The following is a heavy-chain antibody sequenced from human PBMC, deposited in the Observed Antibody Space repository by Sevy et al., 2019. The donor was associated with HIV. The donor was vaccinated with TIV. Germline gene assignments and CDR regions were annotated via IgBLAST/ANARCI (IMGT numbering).Heavy chain of an antibody. CDR1: GFTFSKAW. CDR2: ISSSSSTI. CDR3: ASIYDSSGYYYVGFYYGMDV. V-gene: IGHV3-48*01. J-gene: IGHJ6*02. D-gene: IGHD3-22*01. Sequence: GGSLRLSCVASGFTFSKAWMSWVRQAPGKGLEWVSYISSSSSTIYYADSVKGRFTISRDNAKNSLYLQMNSLRAEDTAVYYCASIYDSSGYYYVGFYYGMDVWGQGTTVTVSS.